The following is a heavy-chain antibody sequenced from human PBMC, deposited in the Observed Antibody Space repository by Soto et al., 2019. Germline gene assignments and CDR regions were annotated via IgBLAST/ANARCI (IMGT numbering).Heavy chain of an antibody. CDR1: GYTFTSYD. CDR3: ARGRRDGYNDAFDI. V-gene: IGHV1-8*01. CDR2: MNPNSGNT. Sequence: EASVKVSCKASGYTFTSYDINWVRQATGQGLEWMGWMNPNSGNTGYAQKFQGRVTMTRNTSISTAYMELSSLRSEDTAVYYCARGRRDGYNDAFDIWGQGTMVTASS. J-gene: IGHJ3*02. D-gene: IGHD5-12*01.